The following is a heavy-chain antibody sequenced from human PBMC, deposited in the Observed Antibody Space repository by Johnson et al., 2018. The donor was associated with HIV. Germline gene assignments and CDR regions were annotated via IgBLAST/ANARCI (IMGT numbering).Heavy chain of an antibody. CDR2: ISFDGTNT. CDR3: ARVAVSTAAGGVPLDI. CDR1: GFTFSSNA. J-gene: IGHJ3*02. Sequence: VQLVESGGGVVQPGRSLRLSCAASGFTFSSNAMHWVRQSPGKGLEWVAVISFDGTNTYYGDSVKGRFTISRDNSNNTLYLQMNSLRTEDTAVYFCARVAVSTAAGGVPLDIWGPGTMVTVSA. D-gene: IGHD2-2*01. V-gene: IGHV3-30-3*01.